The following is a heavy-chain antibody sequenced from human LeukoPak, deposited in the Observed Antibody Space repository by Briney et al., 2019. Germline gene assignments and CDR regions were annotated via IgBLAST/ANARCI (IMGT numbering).Heavy chain of an antibody. Sequence: SVKVSCKVSGYTLTELSMHWVRQAPGEGLEWMGGFDPEDGETIYAQKFQGRVTMTEDTSTDTAYMELSSLRSEDTAVYYCATAQYDSSGYYSPKVEYYYYGMDVWGQGTTVTVSS. CDR1: GYTLTELS. CDR3: ATAQYDSSGYYSPKVEYYYYGMDV. V-gene: IGHV1-24*01. D-gene: IGHD3-22*01. CDR2: FDPEDGET. J-gene: IGHJ6*02.